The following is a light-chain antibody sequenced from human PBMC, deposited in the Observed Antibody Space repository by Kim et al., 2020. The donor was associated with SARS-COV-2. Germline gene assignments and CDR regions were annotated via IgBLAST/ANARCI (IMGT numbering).Light chain of an antibody. CDR1: QSVSSSY. J-gene: IGKJ4*01. CDR2: GAS. CDR3: QQYGSSLLT. V-gene: IGKV3-20*01. Sequence: PPGESATLSGRASQSVSSSYLAWYQQKPGQAPRLLIYGASSRATGIPDRFSGSGSGTDFTLTISRLEPDDFAVYYCQQYGSSLLTFGGGTKVDIK.